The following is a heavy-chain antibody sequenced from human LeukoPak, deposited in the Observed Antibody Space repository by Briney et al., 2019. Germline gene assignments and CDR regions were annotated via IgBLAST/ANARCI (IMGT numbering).Heavy chain of an antibody. CDR1: GYTFTNYY. Sequence: ASVKVSCKASGYTFTNYYFHWVRQAPGQGLEWMGIINPGGASTSYAQKFQGRVTMTRDTSTSTVYMKLSSLRSEDTAVYYCAREIGPIQLHLWGSAFDYWGQGTLVTVSS. CDR3: AREIGPIQLHLWGSAFDY. CDR2: INPGGAST. D-gene: IGHD5-18*01. J-gene: IGHJ4*02. V-gene: IGHV1-46*01.